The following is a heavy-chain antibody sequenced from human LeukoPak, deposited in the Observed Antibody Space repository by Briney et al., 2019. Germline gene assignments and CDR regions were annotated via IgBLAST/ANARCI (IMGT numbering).Heavy chain of an antibody. J-gene: IGHJ4*02. D-gene: IGHD3-22*01. CDR1: GFSCSSYS. CDR2: ISSSKSYI. CDR3: ASDRSLIASLYYFDN. V-gene: IGHV3-21*01. Sequence: PGGSLRLSCAASGFSCSSYSMNWVRQAPGKGLEWVSSISSSKSYIFYADSVKGRFTISRDNAKNSLYLEMTSLRAEDTAVYYCASDRSLIASLYYFDNWGQGTLVTVSS.